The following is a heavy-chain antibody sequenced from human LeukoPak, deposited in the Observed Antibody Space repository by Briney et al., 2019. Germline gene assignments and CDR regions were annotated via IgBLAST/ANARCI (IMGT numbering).Heavy chain of an antibody. J-gene: IGHJ6*03. D-gene: IGHD6-13*01. V-gene: IGHV3-15*01. CDR1: GFTFSNAW. CDR3: TTYYSSSWYTLFDYYYYMDV. Sequence: GGSLRLSCAASGFTFSNAWMSWVRQAPGRGLEWVGRIKSKTDGGTTDYAAPVKGRFTISRDDSKNTLYLQMNSLKTEDTAVYYCTTYYSSSWYTLFDYYYYMDVWGKGTTVTVSS. CDR2: IKSKTDGGTT.